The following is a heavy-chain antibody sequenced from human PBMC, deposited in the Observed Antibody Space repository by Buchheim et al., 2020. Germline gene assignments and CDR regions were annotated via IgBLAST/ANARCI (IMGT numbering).Heavy chain of an antibody. J-gene: IGHJ3*01. CDR1: EFSFSAYW. CDR2: IKEDSREE. V-gene: IGHV3-7*01. Sequence: ELLVESGGALVQPGGSLRLSCAASEFSFSAYWMMWVRQAPGRGLEWVANIKEDSREEDYADSVKGRFTTSRDNAKSSLYLQMNSLRVEDTAVYFCVRDPFIKAFDLWGQGT. CDR3: VRDPFIKAFDL.